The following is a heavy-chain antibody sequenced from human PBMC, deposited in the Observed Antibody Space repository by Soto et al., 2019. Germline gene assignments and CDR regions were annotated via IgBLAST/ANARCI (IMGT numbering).Heavy chain of an antibody. CDR2: INPSGDIT. V-gene: IGHV3-23*01. CDR1: GLTFSRYA. CDR3: AKSLRSSSVTTYYFDY. D-gene: IGHD4-17*01. Sequence: EEQLLESGGGLVQPGGSLRLSCAASGLTFSRYAMSWVRQAPGKGLEWVSIINPSGDITYYGDSVKGRFTISRDNSKNTLTEQMNSLRAEDTAVYYCAKSLRSSSVTTYYFDYRGQGTLVTVSS. J-gene: IGHJ4*02.